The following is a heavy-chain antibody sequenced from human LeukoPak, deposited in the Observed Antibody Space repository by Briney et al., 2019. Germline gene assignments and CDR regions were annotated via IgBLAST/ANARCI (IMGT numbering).Heavy chain of an antibody. J-gene: IGHJ4*02. CDR2: IYHSGST. D-gene: IGHD6-6*01. V-gene: IGHV4-30-2*01. Sequence: SQTLSLTWTVSGGSISSGGYYWSWIRQPPGKGLEWIGYIYHSGSTYYNPSLKSRVTISVDRSKNQFSLKLSSVTAADTAVYYCARVSAEIEARRVFDYWGQGTLVTVSS. CDR3: ARVSAEIEARRVFDY. CDR1: GGSISSGGYY.